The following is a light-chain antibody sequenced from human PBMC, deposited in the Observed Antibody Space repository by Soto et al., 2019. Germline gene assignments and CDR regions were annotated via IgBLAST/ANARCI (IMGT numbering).Light chain of an antibody. J-gene: IGKJ1*01. Sequence: AIQMTQSPSSLSASVGDSVTITCRASQGVSDDVGWYLQKPGKAPKFLMFAASSLQSGVPSRFGGVGSGTDFTLNITSLQCVDFGIYYCLQQYHFPCTFGQGTRV. CDR3: LQQYHFPCT. CDR1: QGVSDD. CDR2: AAS. V-gene: IGKV1-6*01.